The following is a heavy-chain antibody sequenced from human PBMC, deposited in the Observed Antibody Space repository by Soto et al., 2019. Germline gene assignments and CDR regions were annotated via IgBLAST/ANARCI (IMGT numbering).Heavy chain of an antibody. J-gene: IGHJ6*03. CDR3: ARHGEQQLARPYYYYYYMDV. V-gene: IGHV4-39*01. CDR2: IYYSGST. D-gene: IGHD6-13*01. CDR1: GGSISSSSYY. Sequence: QLQLQESGPGLVKPSETLSLTCTVSGGSISSSSYYWGWIRQPPGKGLEWIGSIYYSGSTYYNPSLKSRVTISVDTSKNQFSLKLSSVTAADTAVYYCARHGEQQLARPYYYYYYMDVWGKGTTVTVSS.